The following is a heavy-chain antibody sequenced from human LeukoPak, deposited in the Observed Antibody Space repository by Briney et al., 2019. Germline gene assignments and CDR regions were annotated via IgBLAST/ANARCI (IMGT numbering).Heavy chain of an antibody. J-gene: IGHJ4*02. V-gene: IGHV3-23*01. Sequence: PGGSLRLSCAASGFSVGSNYMNWVRQAPGKGLEWVSGIGGSDGSTYYADSVKGRFTISRDNSKNTLYLQMNSLRAEDTAVYYCAKPREFFKSFFDDWGQGTLVTVSS. CDR3: AKPREFFKSFFDD. CDR1: GFSVGSNY. CDR2: IGGSDGST.